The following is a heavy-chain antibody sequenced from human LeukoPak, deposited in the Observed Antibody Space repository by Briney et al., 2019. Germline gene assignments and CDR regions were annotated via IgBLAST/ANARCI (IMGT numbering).Heavy chain of an antibody. Sequence: SQTLSLTCAISGDSVSSNSVAWNWIRQSPSRGLEWLGRTYNRSKWYNDYAVSVKGRITINPDTSKNQFSLQLNSVTPEDTAVYYCARDHCSGGSCHWRFDYWGQGTLVTVSS. D-gene: IGHD2-15*01. V-gene: IGHV6-1*01. CDR3: ARDHCSGGSCHWRFDY. CDR2: TYNRSKWYN. J-gene: IGHJ4*02. CDR1: GDSVSSNSVA.